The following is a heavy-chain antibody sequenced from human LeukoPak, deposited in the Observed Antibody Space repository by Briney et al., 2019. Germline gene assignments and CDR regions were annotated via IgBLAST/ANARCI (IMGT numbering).Heavy chain of an antibody. J-gene: IGHJ4*02. CDR1: GYTFTSYY. D-gene: IGHD5-12*01. CDR2: INPSGGST. CDR3: ARVLGAYSDYEGLKY. V-gene: IGHV1-46*01. Sequence: GASVKVSCKASGYTFTSYYMHWVRQAPGQGLEWMGIINPSGGSTSYAQKFQGRVTMTRDTSTSTVYMELSSLRSEDTAVYYCARVLGAYSDYEGLKYWGQGTLVTVSS.